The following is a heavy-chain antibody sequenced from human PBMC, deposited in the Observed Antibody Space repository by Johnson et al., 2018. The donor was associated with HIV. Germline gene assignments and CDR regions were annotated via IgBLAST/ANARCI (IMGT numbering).Heavy chain of an antibody. D-gene: IGHD1-1*01. CDR3: ARDSGWVQLDAFDI. V-gene: IGHV3-53*01. J-gene: IGHJ3*02. CDR1: GFIVSSNY. CDR2: IYSGGST. Sequence: VQLVESGGGLIQPGGSLRLSCAASGFIVSSNYMSWVRQAPGKGLEWVSVIYSGGSTYYADSVKGRLTISRDNPKNTLYLQLNRLRAEDTAVYYCARDSGWVQLDAFDIWGQGTMVTVSS.